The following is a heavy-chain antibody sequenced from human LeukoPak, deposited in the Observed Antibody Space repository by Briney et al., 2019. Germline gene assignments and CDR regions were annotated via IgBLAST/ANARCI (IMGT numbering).Heavy chain of an antibody. Sequence: GASVKVSCKASGYTFTSYGISWVRQAPGQGLEWMGWISAYNGNTNYAQKLQGRVTMTTDTSTSTAYMEPRSLRSDDTAVYYCARDTCSSTSCYAGVRGFDYWGQGTLVTVSS. D-gene: IGHD2-2*01. CDR1: GYTFTSYG. CDR3: ARDTCSSTSCYAGVRGFDY. CDR2: ISAYNGNT. J-gene: IGHJ4*02. V-gene: IGHV1-18*01.